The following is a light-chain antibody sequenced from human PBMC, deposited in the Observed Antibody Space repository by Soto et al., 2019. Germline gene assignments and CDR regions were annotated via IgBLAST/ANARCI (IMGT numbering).Light chain of an antibody. CDR3: HQYDSSSWT. V-gene: IGKV3-20*01. CDR1: QGVDSSY. CDR2: GAS. Sequence: EIVLTQSPGTLSLSPGERATVFCRASQGVDSSYLAWFQQKPGQAPRLLIYGASRRATGVPDRFSGSGSGTDFTLIITRLEPEDFGVYYCHQYDSSSWTFGQGTKVEI. J-gene: IGKJ1*01.